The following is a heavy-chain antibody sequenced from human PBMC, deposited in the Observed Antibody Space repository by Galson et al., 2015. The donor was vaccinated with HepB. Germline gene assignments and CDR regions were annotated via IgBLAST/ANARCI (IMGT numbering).Heavy chain of an antibody. CDR2: IYYSGST. V-gene: IGHV4-59*01. Sequence: TCTVSGGSISSYYWSWIRQPPGKGLEWIGYIYYSGSTNYNPSLKSRVTISVDTSKNQFSLKLSSVTAADTAVYYCARDSGGFGELFSSYYYYGMDVWGQGTTVTVSS. CDR1: GGSISSYY. CDR3: ARDSGGFGELFSSYYYYGMDV. J-gene: IGHJ6*02. D-gene: IGHD3-10*01.